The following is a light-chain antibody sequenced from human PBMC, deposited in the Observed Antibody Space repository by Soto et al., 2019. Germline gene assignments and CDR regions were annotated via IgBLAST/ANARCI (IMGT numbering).Light chain of an antibody. J-gene: IGKJ1*01. CDR2: AAS. CDR1: QAISSY. CDR3: QQLNSYPWT. V-gene: IGKV1-9*01. Sequence: DIQLTQSPSFLSASVGDRVTITCRASQAISSYLAWCQQIPGKAPTVLIYAASTLQSGVPSRFSGSGSGTEFTLTICRLQPEEFATYYCQQLNSYPWTLGQGTKVEIK.